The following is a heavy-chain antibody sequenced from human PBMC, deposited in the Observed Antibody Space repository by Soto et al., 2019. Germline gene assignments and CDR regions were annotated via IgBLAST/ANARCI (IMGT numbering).Heavy chain of an antibody. J-gene: IGHJ4*02. CDR1: GFTFSGHT. Sequence: EVQLVESGGGLVKPGGSLRLSCAASGFTFSGHTVNWVRQAPGKGLEWVSSVSSSSSYIYYADSVKGRFTVSRDNAEKSPYLPMPSLRAEDTALYYCARCMVYDGSWYAFFDSWCQGTVVTVSS. D-gene: IGHD3-10*01. CDR3: ARCMVYDGSWYAFFDS. V-gene: IGHV3-21*01. CDR2: VSSSSSYI.